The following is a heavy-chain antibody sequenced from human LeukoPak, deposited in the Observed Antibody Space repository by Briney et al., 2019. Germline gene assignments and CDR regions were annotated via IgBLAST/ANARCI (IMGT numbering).Heavy chain of an antibody. J-gene: IGHJ4*02. CDR3: ARDFKGQWLAAYYFDY. CDR2: ISSSSSYI. V-gene: IGHV3-21*01. D-gene: IGHD6-19*01. Sequence: GGSLRLSCAASGFIFSSYSMNWVRQAPGKGLEWVSSISSSSSYIYYADSVKGRFTISRDNAKNSLYLQMNSLRAEDTAVYYCARDFKGQWLAAYYFDYWGQGTLVTVSS. CDR1: GFIFSSYS.